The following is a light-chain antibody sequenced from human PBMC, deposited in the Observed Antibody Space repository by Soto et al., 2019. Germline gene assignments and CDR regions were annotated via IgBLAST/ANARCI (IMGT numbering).Light chain of an antibody. Sequence: EIVMPQSPATLSVSPGERATLSCRASQSVSSKLAWYQKKPGQGTRLLIYGASTRATGIPARFSGSGSGTEFTLRITNLQSADFGVCYSQRFSTWLWTFGKGTKVEVK. V-gene: IGKV3-15*01. CDR3: QRFSTWLWT. CDR2: GAS. J-gene: IGKJ1*01. CDR1: QSVSSK.